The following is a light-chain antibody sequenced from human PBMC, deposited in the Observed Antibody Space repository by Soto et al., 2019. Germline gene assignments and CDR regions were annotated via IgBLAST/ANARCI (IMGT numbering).Light chain of an antibody. CDR3: SSYTSSSTLV. V-gene: IGLV2-14*01. CDR1: SSDVGGYNY. Sequence: QSVLTQPASVSGSPGQSITISCTGTSSDVGGYNYVSWYQQHPGKAPKFMIYEVSNRPSGVSNRFSGSKSGNTASLTISGLQAEDEAGYYCSSYTSSSTLVFGTGTKLTVL. CDR2: EVS. J-gene: IGLJ1*01.